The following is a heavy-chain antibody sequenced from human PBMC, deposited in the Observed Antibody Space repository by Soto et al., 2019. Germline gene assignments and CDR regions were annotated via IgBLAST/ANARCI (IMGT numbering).Heavy chain of an antibody. CDR1: GFTFSNYA. CDR3: AKGKTSGWYYFDS. V-gene: IGHV3-23*01. D-gene: IGHD6-19*01. Sequence: PGGSLRLSCAASGFTFSNYATSWVRQAPGKGLEWVSGISASGRDTYFADSVKDRFTISRDSSKNTLYLQMNSLRAEDTAIYYCAKGKTSGWYYFDSWGQGTRVTSPQ. CDR2: ISASGRDT. J-gene: IGHJ4*02.